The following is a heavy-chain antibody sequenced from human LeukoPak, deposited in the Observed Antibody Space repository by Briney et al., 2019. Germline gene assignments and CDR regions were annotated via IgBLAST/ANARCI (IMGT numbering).Heavy chain of an antibody. Sequence: PSETLSLXCTVSGASISTYYWSWIRQPAGKGLEWIGRMYNNGSTKYTPSLESRVTMSVDTSKNQLSLRLSSVTAADTAVYYCARDNGGDYWYSDIWGRGTLVTVSS. J-gene: IGHJ2*01. CDR1: GASISTYY. D-gene: IGHD2-21*01. CDR2: MYNNGST. CDR3: ARDNGGDYWYSDI. V-gene: IGHV4-4*07.